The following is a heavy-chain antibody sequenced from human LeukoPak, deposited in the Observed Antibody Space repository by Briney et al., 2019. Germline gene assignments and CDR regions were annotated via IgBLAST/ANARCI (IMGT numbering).Heavy chain of an antibody. V-gene: IGHV1-2*06. CDR1: GYTFTGYY. D-gene: IGHD5-18*01. CDR3: ASALAGGYSYGYGY. CDR2: INPNSGGT. Sequence: ASVNVSCKASGYTFTGYYMHWVRQAPGQGLEWMGRINPNSGGTNYAQKFQGRVTMTRDTSISTAYMELSRLRSDDTAVYYCASALAGGYSYGYGYWGQGTLGTVSS. J-gene: IGHJ4*02.